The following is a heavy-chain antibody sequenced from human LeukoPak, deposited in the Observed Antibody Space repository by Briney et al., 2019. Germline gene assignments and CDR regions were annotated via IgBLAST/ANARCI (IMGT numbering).Heavy chain of an antibody. CDR2: INPRGTST. D-gene: IGHD4-23*01. CDR3: ARDNSMHERGWWFDP. V-gene: IGHV1-46*01. J-gene: IGHJ5*02. CDR1: GYSFTGHY. Sequence: GASVKVSCKASGYSFTGHYMHRVRQAPGQGLEWMGVINPRGTSTIYAEKFQGRIIMTRDLSTTTDYMELSSLKSDDTAVYYCARDNSMHERGWWFDPWGQGTLVTVSS.